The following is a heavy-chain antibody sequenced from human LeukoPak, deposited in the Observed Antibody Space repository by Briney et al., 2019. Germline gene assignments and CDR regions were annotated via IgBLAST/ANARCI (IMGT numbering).Heavy chain of an antibody. Sequence: GGSLRLSCAASGFTFDDFGMHWVRQAPGKGLEWVALIRSDGSNKYYADSVKGRFTISRDDSKNTLYLQMSSLRVEDTAVYYCAKDRDDYGDDCWGQGILVTVST. CDR3: AKDRDDYGDDC. J-gene: IGHJ4*02. D-gene: IGHD4-17*01. V-gene: IGHV3-30*02. CDR1: GFTFDDFG. CDR2: IRSDGSNK.